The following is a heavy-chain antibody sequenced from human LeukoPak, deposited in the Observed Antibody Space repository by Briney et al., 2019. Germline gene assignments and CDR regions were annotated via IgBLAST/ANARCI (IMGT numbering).Heavy chain of an antibody. CDR1: GGSFSKYT. J-gene: IGHJ4*02. D-gene: IGHD1-26*01. V-gene: IGHV1-69*13. Sequence: SVKVSCKASGGSFSKYTLNWVRQRPGQGLEWMGGITPLFGTGKYAQKFQGRVTITADESASTAYMELSSLRSEDTAVYYCARDLGGSYSFEYFDYWGQGTLVTVSS. CDR3: ARDLGGSYSFEYFDY. CDR2: ITPLFGTG.